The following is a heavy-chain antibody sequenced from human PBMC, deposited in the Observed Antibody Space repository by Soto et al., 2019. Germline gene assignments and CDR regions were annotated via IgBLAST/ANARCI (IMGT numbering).Heavy chain of an antibody. Sequence: QVQLVQSGAEVKKPGSSVKVSCKASGGTFSSYAISWVRQAPGQGLEWMGGIISIFGTANYAQKFQGRVTITADDSTRTAYMEPRSLRSEDTAVYYCARHVPAAGYYYGMDVWGQGTTVTVSS. V-gene: IGHV1-69*12. J-gene: IGHJ6*02. CDR3: ARHVPAAGYYYGMDV. CDR2: IISIFGTA. D-gene: IGHD2-2*01. CDR1: GGTFSSYA.